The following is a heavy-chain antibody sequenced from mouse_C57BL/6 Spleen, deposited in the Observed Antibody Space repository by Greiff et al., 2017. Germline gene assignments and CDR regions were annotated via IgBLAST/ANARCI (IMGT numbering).Heavy chain of an antibody. CDR2: IDPETGGT. D-gene: IGHD1-1*01. CDR3: TRTVVAHYYAMDY. J-gene: IGHJ4*01. Sequence: VKLMESGAELVRPGASVTLSCKASGYTFTDYEMHWVKQTPVHGLEWIGAIDPETGGTAYNQKFKGKAILTADKSSSTAYMELRSLTSEDSAVYYCTRTVVAHYYAMDYWGQGTSVTVSS. V-gene: IGHV1-15*01. CDR1: GYTFTDYE.